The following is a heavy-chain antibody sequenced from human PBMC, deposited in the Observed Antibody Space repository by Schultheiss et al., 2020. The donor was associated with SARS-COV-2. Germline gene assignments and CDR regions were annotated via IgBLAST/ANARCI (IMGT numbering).Heavy chain of an antibody. D-gene: IGHD6-13*01. CDR2: ISYDGSNK. V-gene: IGHV3-30*03. CDR3: AREKAADDYGMDV. J-gene: IGHJ6*02. Sequence: GGSLRLSCAASGFTFSSYGMHWVRQAPGKGLEWVAVISYDGSNKYYADSVKGRFTVSRDNSKDTLYLQLSSLRPDDTAVYYCAREKAADDYGMDVWGQGATVTVSS. CDR1: GFTFSSYG.